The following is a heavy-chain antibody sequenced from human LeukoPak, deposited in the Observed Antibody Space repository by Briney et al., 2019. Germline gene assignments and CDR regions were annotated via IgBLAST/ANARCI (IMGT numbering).Heavy chain of an antibody. CDR3: ARYGGGHWAFDI. Sequence: GGSLRLSCAASGFTFSSYSMNWVRQAPGKGLEWVSSISSSSSYIYYADSVKGRFTISRDNAKNSLYLQMNSLRAEDTAVYYCARYGGGHWAFDIWGQGTMVTVSS. CDR1: GFTFSSYS. D-gene: IGHD3-10*01. J-gene: IGHJ3*02. CDR2: ISSSSSYI. V-gene: IGHV3-21*01.